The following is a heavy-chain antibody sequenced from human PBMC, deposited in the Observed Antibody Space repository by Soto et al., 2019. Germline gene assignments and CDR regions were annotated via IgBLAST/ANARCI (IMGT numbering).Heavy chain of an antibody. D-gene: IGHD6-25*01. CDR2: IKSKTDAETI. V-gene: IGHV3-15*07. J-gene: IGHJ4*02. CDR3: TADSRQSGGGVWFDY. Sequence: GGSLRLSCAASGFIFSKAWMNWFRQAPGEGLEWVARIKSKTDAETIDCAAPVKGRFTIARDDSKNTLYLQRNSLKMEDTAVYYCTADSRQSGGGVWFDYWGQGARCTVSS. CDR1: GFIFSKAW.